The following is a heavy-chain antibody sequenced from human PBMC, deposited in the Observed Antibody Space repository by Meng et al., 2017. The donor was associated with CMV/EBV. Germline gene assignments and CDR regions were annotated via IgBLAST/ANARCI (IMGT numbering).Heavy chain of an antibody. CDR2: IDRSGST. J-gene: IGHJ5*02. D-gene: IGHD4-17*01. CDR3: ARKRQGLRGDYVWNGFDP. CDR1: GSVSGYY. Sequence: GSVSGYYWSWIRQPPGKGLEWNGEIDRSGSTNYNPSLKSRVTISVGTSKNQFSLKLSSVTAADTAVYYCARKRQGLRGDYVWNGFDPWGQGTLVTVSS. V-gene: IGHV4-34*01.